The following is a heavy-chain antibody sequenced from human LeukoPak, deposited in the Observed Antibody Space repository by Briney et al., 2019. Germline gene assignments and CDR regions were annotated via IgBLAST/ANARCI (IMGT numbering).Heavy chain of an antibody. CDR1: GGSISSGDYY. Sequence: SQTLSLTCTVSGGSISSGDYYWSWIRQPPGKGLEWIGHIYYSGSTYYNPSLKSRVTISVDTSKNQFSLKLSSVTAADTAVYYCARGGGSSWYPSLFDYWGQGTLVTVSS. V-gene: IGHV4-30-4*08. D-gene: IGHD6-13*01. CDR2: IYYSGST. J-gene: IGHJ4*02. CDR3: ARGGGSSWYPSLFDY.